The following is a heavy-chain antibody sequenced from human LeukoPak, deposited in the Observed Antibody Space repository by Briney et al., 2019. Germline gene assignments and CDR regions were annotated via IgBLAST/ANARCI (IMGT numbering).Heavy chain of an antibody. D-gene: IGHD3-9*01. J-gene: IGHJ6*02. CDR2: INPNSGGT. CDR1: GYTFTGDY. CDR3: ARGPPSFDWLLEHYYGMDV. V-gene: IGHV1-2*02. Sequence: ASVKVSCKASGYTFTGDYMHWVRQAPGQGLEWMGWINPNSGGTNYAQKFQGRVTMTRDTSISTAYMELSRLRSDDTAVYYCARGPPSFDWLLEHYYGMDVWGQGTTVTVSS.